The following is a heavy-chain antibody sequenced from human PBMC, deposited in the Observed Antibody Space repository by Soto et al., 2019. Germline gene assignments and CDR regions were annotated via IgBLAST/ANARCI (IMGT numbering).Heavy chain of an antibody. D-gene: IGHD2-15*01. J-gene: IGHJ4*02. CDR3: ARRFCSTGSCRGIGFDY. Sequence: GGSLRLSCAASGFTFSSHDMHWVRQATGEGLEWVSAIGSDGGTYYLGSVKGRFTISRENAKNSLYLQMNSLRVGDTALYYCARRFCSTGSCRGIGFDYWGQGTLVTVSS. CDR2: IGSDGGT. CDR1: GFTFSSHD. V-gene: IGHV3-13*01.